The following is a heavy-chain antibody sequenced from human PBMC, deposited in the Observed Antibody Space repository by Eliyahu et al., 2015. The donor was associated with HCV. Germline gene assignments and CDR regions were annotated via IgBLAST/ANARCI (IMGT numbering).Heavy chain of an antibody. CDR1: GGSITXYY. Sequence: QVQLQESGPGLVKPSETLSLTCTVSGGSITXYYWSWIRHPPGKGLEWIGYIHYSGSTNYNPSLKSRVTISVDTSKNQFSLNLTSVTAADTAMYYCASGGGGIAVTGTGGWFDPWGQGTLVTVSS. D-gene: IGHD6-19*01. J-gene: IGHJ5*02. CDR2: IHYSGST. V-gene: IGHV4-59*01. CDR3: ASGGGGIAVTGTGGWFDP.